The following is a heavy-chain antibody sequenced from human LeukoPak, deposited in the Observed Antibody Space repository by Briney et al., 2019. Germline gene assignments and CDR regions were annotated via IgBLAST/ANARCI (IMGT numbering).Heavy chain of an antibody. CDR3: ARVVAATIYQFDH. D-gene: IGHD2-15*01. J-gene: IGHJ4*02. CDR1: GDSITGAGYY. V-gene: IGHV4-31*03. CDR2: IYNAGST. Sequence: SETLSLTCTVSGDSITGAGYYWTWVRQYPGKGLEWIGYIYNAGSTYYNPSLKSRVTTLLDTSKNQFSLRLSSVTAADTAVYYCARVVAATIYQFDHWGQGTLVTVSS.